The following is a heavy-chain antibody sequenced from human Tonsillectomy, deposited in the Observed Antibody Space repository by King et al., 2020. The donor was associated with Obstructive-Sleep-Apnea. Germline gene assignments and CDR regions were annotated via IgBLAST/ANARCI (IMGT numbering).Heavy chain of an antibody. Sequence: QLQESGPGLVKPSETLSLTCSVSGGSISSSSYYWGWIRQPPGKGLEWIGSIYYSGSTYHNPSLKSRLTISVDTSKNQFSLKLSSVTAGDTAVYYCARLKCAGDCYGWRMGVVFDIWGQGTMVTVSS. CDR3: ARLKCAGDCYGWRMGVVFDI. V-gene: IGHV4-39*01. CDR1: GGSISSSSYY. CDR2: IYYSGST. J-gene: IGHJ3*02. D-gene: IGHD2-21*02.